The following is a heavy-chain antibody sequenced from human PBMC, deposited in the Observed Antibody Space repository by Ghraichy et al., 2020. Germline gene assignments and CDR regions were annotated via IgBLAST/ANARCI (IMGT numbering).Heavy chain of an antibody. CDR2: IKHDGSEK. J-gene: IGHJ4*02. V-gene: IGHV3-7*01. Sequence: GESLNISCAASGFTFGSNWMTWVRQAPGKGLEWVGNIKHDGSEKYYVGSVKGRFSISRDNAKNSLYLQMNSLRDEDTAVYYCARAVHRVGPYLDYWGQGTLVTVSS. D-gene: IGHD1-26*01. CDR3: ARAVHRVGPYLDY. CDR1: GFTFGSNW.